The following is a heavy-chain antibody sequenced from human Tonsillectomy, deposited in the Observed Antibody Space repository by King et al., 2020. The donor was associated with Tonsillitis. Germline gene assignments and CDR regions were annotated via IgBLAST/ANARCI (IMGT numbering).Heavy chain of an antibody. J-gene: IGHJ6*02. V-gene: IGHV4-30-4*01. CDR3: ARDIKLIGAYGSGFLRDGMDV. CDR1: GGSISSGDYY. CDR2: IYYSGST. D-gene: IGHD3-10*01. Sequence: VQLQESGPGLVKPSQTLSLTCTVSGGSISSGDYYWSWIRQPPGKGLEYIGYIYYSGSTYYNPSLKSRVTISVDTSKNQFSLKLNSVTAADTAVYYCARDIKLIGAYGSGFLRDGMDVWGQGTTVTVSS.